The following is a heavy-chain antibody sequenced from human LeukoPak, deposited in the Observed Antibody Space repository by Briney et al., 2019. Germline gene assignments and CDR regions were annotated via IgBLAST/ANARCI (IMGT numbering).Heavy chain of an antibody. D-gene: IGHD3/OR15-3a*01. CDR1: GGSISSYY. V-gene: IGHV4-59*08. CDR2: IYYSGST. CDR3: AKQTGSGLFILP. J-gene: IGHJ4*02. Sequence: SETLSLTCTVSGGSISSYYWSWIRQPPGKGLEWIGYIYYSGSTNYNPSLKSRVTISVDTSKNQFSLKLTSVTAADTAVYYCAKQTGSGLFILPGGQGTLVTVSS.